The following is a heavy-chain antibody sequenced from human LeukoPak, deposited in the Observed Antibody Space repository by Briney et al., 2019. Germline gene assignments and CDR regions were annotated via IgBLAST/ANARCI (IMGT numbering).Heavy chain of an antibody. CDR2: IYYSGST. D-gene: IGHD3-3*01. V-gene: IGHV4-59*08. Sequence: SETLSLTCTVSGGSISSYYWSWIRQPPGRGLEWIGYIYYSGSTNYNPSLKSRVAISVDTSKNQISLKLSSVTAADTAVYYCARHDFWSGINYWGQGTLVTVSS. CDR1: GGSISSYY. J-gene: IGHJ4*02. CDR3: ARHDFWSGINY.